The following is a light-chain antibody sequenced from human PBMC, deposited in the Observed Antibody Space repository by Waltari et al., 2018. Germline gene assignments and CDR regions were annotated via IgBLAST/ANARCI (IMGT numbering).Light chain of an antibody. J-gene: IGLJ2*01. CDR1: SSDVGNYNY. CDR3: CSYAGSYTFVI. V-gene: IGLV2-11*01. CDR2: DVS. Sequence: QSALTQPRSVSGSPGQSVTISCTGTSSDVGNYNYVSWYQQLPNKAPKLMIYDVSERPSGVPDRFSGSKSGNTASLTISGLLSEDEADYYCCSYAGSYTFVIFGGGTKLTVL.